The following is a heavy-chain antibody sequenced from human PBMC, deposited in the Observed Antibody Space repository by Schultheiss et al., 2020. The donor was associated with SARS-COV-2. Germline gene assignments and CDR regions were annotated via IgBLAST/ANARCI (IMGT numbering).Heavy chain of an antibody. J-gene: IGHJ6*02. CDR3: ARLSTGDHWLVDYYYGMDV. Sequence: GSLRLSCQGSGYNFANYWIAWVRQMPGKGLEWMGIIYPGDSDTRYSPSFQGQVTISADKSISTAYLQWSSLKASDTAMYYCARLSTGDHWLVDYYYGMDVWGQGTTVTVSS. D-gene: IGHD7-27*01. CDR1: GYNFANYW. V-gene: IGHV5-51*01. CDR2: IYPGDSDT.